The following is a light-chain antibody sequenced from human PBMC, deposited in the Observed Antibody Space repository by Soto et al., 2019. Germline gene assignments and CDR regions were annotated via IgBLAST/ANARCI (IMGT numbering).Light chain of an antibody. J-gene: IGKJ1*01. CDR2: GAS. Sequence: EIVMTQSPATLSVSPGERPTVSCRASQSVSRNLAWYQQKPGQAPXXLIYGASTRATGIPVRLSGSGSGTEFTLTISRMEPEDFAVYYCQQYGSSGTFGQGTKVDIK. V-gene: IGKV3-15*01. CDR3: QQYGSSGT. CDR1: QSVSRN.